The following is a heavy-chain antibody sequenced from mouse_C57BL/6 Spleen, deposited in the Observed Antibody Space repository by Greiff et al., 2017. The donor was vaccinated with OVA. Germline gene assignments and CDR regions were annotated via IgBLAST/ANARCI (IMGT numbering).Heavy chain of an antibody. CDR1: GYTFTSYW. CDR2: IDPSDSYP. V-gene: IGHV1-69*01. CDR3: GRKDYDWFAY. Sequence: QVQLQQPGAELVMPGASVKLSCKASGYTFTSYWMHWVKQRPGQGLEWIGEIDPSDSYPNYNPKFKSTSTLTVDKSSSTAYMQLSSLTSEDAAVYYCGRKDYDWFAYWGQGTLVTVSA. J-gene: IGHJ3*01. D-gene: IGHD2-4*01.